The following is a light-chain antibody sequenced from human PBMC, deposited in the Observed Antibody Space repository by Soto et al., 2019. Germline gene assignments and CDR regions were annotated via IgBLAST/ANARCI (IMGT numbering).Light chain of an antibody. CDR3: YSSRSSSSTFYV. Sequence: QSALTQPASVSGSPGQSITISCAGTSSDIGGSNYVSWYQQHPGQAPKLMIYGVSNRPSGVSNRFSGSKSGNTASLTISGLQAEDEADYFCYSSRSSSSTFYVFGTGTKVTVL. CDR1: SSDIGGSNY. CDR2: GVS. V-gene: IGLV2-14*03. J-gene: IGLJ1*01.